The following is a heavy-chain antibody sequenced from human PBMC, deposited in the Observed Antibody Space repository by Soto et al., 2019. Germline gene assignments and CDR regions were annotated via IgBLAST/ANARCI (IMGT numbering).Heavy chain of an antibody. CDR2: ISSGSDYI. J-gene: IGHJ3*01. CDR1: GFTFSSYS. CDR3: ARSPASEAFNV. Sequence: EVQLVESGGGLVKPGGSLRLSCAASGFTFSSYSMNWVRQAPGKGLEWVSSISSGSDYIFYADSVKGRFTISGDKAKNSLYLQINRMPGEDPAVYYGARSPASEAFNVWGQGTVVSVSS. V-gene: IGHV3-21*01.